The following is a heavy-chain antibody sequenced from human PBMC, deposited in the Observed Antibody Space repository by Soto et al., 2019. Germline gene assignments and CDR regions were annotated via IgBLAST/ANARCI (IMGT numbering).Heavy chain of an antibody. CDR1: GGSISSYY. V-gene: IGHV4-59*01. D-gene: IGHD3-16*02. CDR2: IYYSGST. Sequence: PSETLSLTCTVSGGSISSYYWSWIRQPPGKGLEWIGYIYYSGSTNYNPSLKSRVTISVDTSKNQFSLKLSSVTAADTAVYYCARCGDYIWGSYRCDYFDYWGQGTLVTVSS. CDR3: ARCGDYIWGSYRCDYFDY. J-gene: IGHJ4*02.